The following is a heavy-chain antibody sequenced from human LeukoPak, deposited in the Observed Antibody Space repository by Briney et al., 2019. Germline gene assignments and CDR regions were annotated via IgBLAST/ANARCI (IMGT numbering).Heavy chain of an antibody. CDR1: GGSFSGYY. D-gene: IGHD2-15*01. Sequence: PSETLSLTCAVYGGSFSGYYRSWIRQPPGKGLEWIGEINHSGNTNYNPSLKSRVTISVDTSKNQFSLKLSSVTAADTAVYYCASGGYLWGQGTLVTVSS. J-gene: IGHJ4*02. CDR3: ASGGYL. V-gene: IGHV4-34*01. CDR2: INHSGNT.